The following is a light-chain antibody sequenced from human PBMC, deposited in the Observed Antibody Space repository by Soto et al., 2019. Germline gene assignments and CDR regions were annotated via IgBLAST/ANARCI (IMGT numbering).Light chain of an antibody. Sequence: QSALTQPASVSGSPGQSITISCTGTSSDVGGYNYVSWYQQHPGKAPELMIYDVSNRPSGVSNRFSGSKSGNTASLTISGLQAEDEADYYYSSYTSSSTLLYVFGTGTKLTVL. CDR2: DVS. J-gene: IGLJ1*01. V-gene: IGLV2-14*01. CDR3: SSYTSSSTLLYV. CDR1: SSDVGGYNY.